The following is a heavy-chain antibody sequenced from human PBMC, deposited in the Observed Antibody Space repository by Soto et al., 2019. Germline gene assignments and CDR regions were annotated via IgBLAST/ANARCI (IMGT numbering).Heavy chain of an antibody. D-gene: IGHD2-2*01. J-gene: IGHJ6*02. CDR2: IIPIFGTA. Sequence: ASVKVSCKASGGTFSSYAISWVRQAPGQGLEWMGGIIPIFGTANYAQKFQGRVTITAGKSTSTAYMELSSLRSEDTAVYYCASGGRYCSSTSCYPGYYYYGMDVWGQGTTVTVSS. CDR1: GGTFSSYA. V-gene: IGHV1-69*06. CDR3: ASGGRYCSSTSCYPGYYYYGMDV.